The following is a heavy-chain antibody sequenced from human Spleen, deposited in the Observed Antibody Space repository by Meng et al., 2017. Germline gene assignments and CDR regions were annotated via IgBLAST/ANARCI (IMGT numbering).Heavy chain of an antibody. D-gene: IGHD5-18*01. CDR2: INPYNGDT. Sequence: ASVKVSCKASGYGFTGYYLHWIRHVPGQGLEWMGRINPYNGDTEFAQKFQGRVTMTRDTSISTAYMELSRLRSDDTAVYYCARPLKGGYSYGDAFDIWGQGTLVTVSS. V-gene: IGHV1-2*06. J-gene: IGHJ3*02. CDR3: ARPLKGGYSYGDAFDI. CDR1: GYGFTGYY.